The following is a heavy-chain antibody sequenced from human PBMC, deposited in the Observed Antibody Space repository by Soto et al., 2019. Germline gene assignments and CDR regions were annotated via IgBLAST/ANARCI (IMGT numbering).Heavy chain of an antibody. CDR3: ARERGYSGYDSGWFDP. CDR2: ISGSSSYT. CDR1: GFSFSDYY. V-gene: IGHV3-11*05. Sequence: GGSLRLSCAASGFSFSDYYMNWIRQAPGKGLEWVSYISGSSSYTNYADSVRGRFTIYRDNAKNSLYLQMNSLRAEDTAVYYCARERGYSGYDSGWFDPWSQRTLVTVSA. D-gene: IGHD5-12*01. J-gene: IGHJ5*02.